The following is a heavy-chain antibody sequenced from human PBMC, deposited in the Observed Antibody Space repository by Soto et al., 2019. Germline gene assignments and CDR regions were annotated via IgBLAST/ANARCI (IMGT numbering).Heavy chain of an antibody. J-gene: IGHJ6*02. CDR1: GGSVSSSSYY. CDR3: ARRKGALRILYYYGMDV. CDR2: IYYNGNT. Sequence: SETLSLTCTVSGGSVSSSSYYWSWIRQPPGKGLEWIGYIYYNGNTNYNPSLKSRVTISVDTSKNQFSLKLTSVTAADTAVYYCARRKGALRILYYYGMDVWGPGTTLTVYS. V-gene: IGHV4-61*01. D-gene: IGHD4-17*01.